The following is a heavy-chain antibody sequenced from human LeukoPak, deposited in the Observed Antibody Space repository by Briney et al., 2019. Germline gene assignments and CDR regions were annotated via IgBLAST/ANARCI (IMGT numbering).Heavy chain of an antibody. J-gene: IGHJ4*02. CDR1: GFSISSGYY. V-gene: IGHV4-38-2*02. Sequence: SETLSLACTVSGFSISSGYYWGWIRQPPGKGLEGIGIIHHSGSPYYKSSLKSRVTISLDMSRNPFSLKLNSVTAADTAVYYCARQVGGMTTVTADFDHWGQGTLVTVSS. D-gene: IGHD4-17*01. CDR3: ARQVGGMTTVTADFDH. CDR2: IHHSGSP.